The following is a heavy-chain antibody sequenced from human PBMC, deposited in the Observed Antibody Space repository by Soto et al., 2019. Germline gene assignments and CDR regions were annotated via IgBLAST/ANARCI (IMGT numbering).Heavy chain of an antibody. CDR2: IDKVGTDS. CDR1: EFTFSGRS. J-gene: IGHJ6*03. V-gene: IGHV3-74*01. CDR3: ARGWFGPDV. D-gene: IGHD3-10*01. Sequence: EVQLVESGGGLVQPGGSLRLSCAASEFTFSGRSVHWVRQAPGKGLVWVSGIDKVGTDSTYADSVKGRFTSTRDNAKNTVYLQMNSLRVEATAVYYCARGWFGPDVWGKGTTVTVSS.